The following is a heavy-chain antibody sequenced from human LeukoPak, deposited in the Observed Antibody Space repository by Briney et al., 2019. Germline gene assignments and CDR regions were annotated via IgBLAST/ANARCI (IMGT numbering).Heavy chain of an antibody. CDR2: ISPYNGNI. V-gene: IGHV1-18*04. D-gene: IGHD6-6*01. CDR1: GYTFISYS. J-gene: IGHJ5*02. CDR3: ARGEYSSPEWFDP. Sequence: EAPVKVSCKASGYTFISYSFSWVRQAPGQGLEWMGWISPYNGNIRYAPSLQGRVTLTTDTPTSTAHMELRSLRPNDTGVYYCARGEYSSPEWFDPWGQGTLVAVSS.